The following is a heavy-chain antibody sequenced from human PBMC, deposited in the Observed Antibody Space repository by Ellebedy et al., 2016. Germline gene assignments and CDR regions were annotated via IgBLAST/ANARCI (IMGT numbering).Heavy chain of an antibody. CDR1: GYTFSDYW. V-gene: IGHV5-51*01. CDR2: IFPDDSET. CDR3: ARQGRLGTAMVSDFDY. D-gene: IGHD5-18*01. J-gene: IGHJ4*02. Sequence: GESLKISXEASGYTFSDYWIAWVRQMSGKGLEWMGIIFPDDSETRYSPSFQGQVTISADKSISTAYLQWSSLKASDTAMYYCARQGRLGTAMVSDFDYWGQGTLVTVSS.